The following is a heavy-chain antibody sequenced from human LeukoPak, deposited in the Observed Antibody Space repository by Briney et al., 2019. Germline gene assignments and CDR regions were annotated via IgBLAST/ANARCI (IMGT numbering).Heavy chain of an antibody. CDR3: ARDADMSSWRGEYFQH. V-gene: IGHV4-4*02. Sequence: SETLSLTCAVSGGSISSSNWWSWVRQPPGKGLEWIGEIYHSGSTNYNPFLKSRVTISVDKSKNQFSLKLSSVTAADTAVYYCARDADMSSWRGEYFQHWGQGTLVTVSS. CDR1: GGSISSSNW. J-gene: IGHJ1*01. D-gene: IGHD6-13*01. CDR2: IYHSGST.